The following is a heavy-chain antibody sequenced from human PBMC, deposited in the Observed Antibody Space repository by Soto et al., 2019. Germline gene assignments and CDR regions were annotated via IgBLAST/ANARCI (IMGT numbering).Heavy chain of an antibody. CDR3: ARDSKDDSSGYYAGFDF. CDR2: IYYDGSNK. V-gene: IGHV3-33*01. Sequence: QVPLVESGGGVVQPGRSLRLSCAVSGFTFSSYGMNWVRQAPGKGLEWVAAIYYDGSNKYYADSVRGRFTIPRDNFKNTLYLHMNSLRAEDTAVYYCARDSKDDSSGYYAGFDFWGQGTLVTGSS. D-gene: IGHD3-22*01. CDR1: GFTFSSYG. J-gene: IGHJ4*02.